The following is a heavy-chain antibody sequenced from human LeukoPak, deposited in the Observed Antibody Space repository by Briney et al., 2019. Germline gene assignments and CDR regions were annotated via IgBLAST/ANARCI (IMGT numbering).Heavy chain of an antibody. J-gene: IGHJ6*03. CDR2: IYYSGST. Sequence: SETLSLTCTVSGGSISSSSYYWVWIRQPPGLGLEWIGSIYYSGSTYYNPSLKSRVTISVDTSKNQFYLKLSSVTAADTAVYYCAREEEVGATLYYYYYYYMDVWGKGTTVTISS. V-gene: IGHV4-39*07. CDR1: GGSISSSSYY. D-gene: IGHD1-26*01. CDR3: AREEEVGATLYYYYYYYMDV.